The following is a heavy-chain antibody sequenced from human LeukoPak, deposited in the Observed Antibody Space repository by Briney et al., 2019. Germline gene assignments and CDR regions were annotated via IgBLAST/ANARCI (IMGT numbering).Heavy chain of an antibody. CDR1: GGSFSGYY. D-gene: IGHD2-2*01. J-gene: IGHJ3*02. Sequence: PSETLSLTCAVYGGSFSGYYRSWIRQPPGKGLEWIGEINHSGSTNYNPSLKSRVTISVDTSKNQFSLKLSSVTAADTAVYYCARRGSSRRHPSDIWGQGTMVTVSS. CDR2: INHSGST. CDR3: ARRGSSRRHPSDI. V-gene: IGHV4-34*01.